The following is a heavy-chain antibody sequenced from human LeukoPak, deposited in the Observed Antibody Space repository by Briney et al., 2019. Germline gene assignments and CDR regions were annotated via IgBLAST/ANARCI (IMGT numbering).Heavy chain of an antibody. V-gene: IGHV3-64*01. CDR2: ISSNGGST. CDR1: GFTFSSYA. J-gene: IGHJ4*02. D-gene: IGHD3-22*01. CDR3: ARPPDLYTMIVPQPIDY. Sequence: GGSLRLSCAASGFTFSSYAMHWVRQAPGKGLEYVSAISSNGGSTYYANSVKGRFTISRDNSKNTLYLQMGSLRAEDMAVYYCARPPDLYTMIVPQPIDYWGQGTLVTVSS.